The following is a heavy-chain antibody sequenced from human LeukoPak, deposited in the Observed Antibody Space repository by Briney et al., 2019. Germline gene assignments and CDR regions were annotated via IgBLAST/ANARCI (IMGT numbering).Heavy chain of an antibody. CDR3: ARVKTTNAFDI. J-gene: IGHJ3*02. V-gene: IGHV4-34*01. Sequence: PSGTLSPTCAVYGGSFSGYYWNWVRQPPGTELEGFGDINHSGSTNYNPSLNSRVPISVDTSKNQFSLKLSPVTAADTAVYYCARVKTTNAFDIWGQGTMVTVSS. CDR2: INHSGST. D-gene: IGHD1-1*01. CDR1: GGSFSGYY.